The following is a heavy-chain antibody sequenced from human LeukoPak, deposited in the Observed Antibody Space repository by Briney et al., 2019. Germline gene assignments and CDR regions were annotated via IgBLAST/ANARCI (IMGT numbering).Heavy chain of an antibody. D-gene: IGHD2-2*01. CDR1: GFTFSNAW. CDR3: TTDPLGYCSSTTCYAYFQH. CDR2: ITSKTDGGTT. Sequence: GGSLRLSCAASGFTFSNAWMSWVRRAPGKGLEWVGRITSKTDGGTTDYAAPVKGRFTISTDDSKNTLYLQMNSLKTEDSAVYYCTTDPLGYCSSTTCYAYFQHWGHSTLVTVSS. V-gene: IGHV3-15*01. J-gene: IGHJ1*01.